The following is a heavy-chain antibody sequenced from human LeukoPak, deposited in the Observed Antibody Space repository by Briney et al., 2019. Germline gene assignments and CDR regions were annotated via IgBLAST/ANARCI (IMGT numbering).Heavy chain of an antibody. CDR3: ARDGYCSSGTCYGKDY. CDR1: GFTVSSNY. Sequence: GGSLRLSCAASGFTVSSNYMSWVRQAPGKGLEWVSVIYSGGSTYYADSVKGRFTISRDNSKNTLYLQMNSLRAEDTAVYYCARDGYCSSGTCYGKDYWGQGTLVTVSS. V-gene: IGHV3-66*01. D-gene: IGHD2-15*01. J-gene: IGHJ4*02. CDR2: IYSGGST.